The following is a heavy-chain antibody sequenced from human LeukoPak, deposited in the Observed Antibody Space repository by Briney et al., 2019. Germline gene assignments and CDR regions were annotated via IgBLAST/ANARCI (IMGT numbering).Heavy chain of an antibody. CDR2: INHSGST. J-gene: IGHJ4*02. V-gene: IGHV4-38-2*02. D-gene: IGHD6-13*01. CDR1: GYSMSRGYY. CDR3: AREHPKTSSSWYEFVDY. Sequence: SEPLSLPCAVSGYSMSRGYYLGSLRPPPGKGLEWIHSINHSGSTYYNPSLTSRVTISVDTSKNQFSLKLSSVTAADTAVYYCAREHPKTSSSWYEFVDYWGQGTLVTVSS.